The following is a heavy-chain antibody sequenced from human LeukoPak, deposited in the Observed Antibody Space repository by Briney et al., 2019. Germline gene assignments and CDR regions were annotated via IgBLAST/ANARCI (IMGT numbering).Heavy chain of an antibody. J-gene: IGHJ4*02. CDR3: AREGTPYSSDY. Sequence: GGSLRLSCAASGFTFSSYWMSWVRQAPGQGLEWVANIKQDGSEKYYVDSVKGRFTVSRDNAGNSLFLQMNSLRVEDTAVYYCAREGTPYSSDYWGQGTLITVSS. D-gene: IGHD6-13*01. CDR2: IKQDGSEK. CDR1: GFTFSSYW. V-gene: IGHV3-7*01.